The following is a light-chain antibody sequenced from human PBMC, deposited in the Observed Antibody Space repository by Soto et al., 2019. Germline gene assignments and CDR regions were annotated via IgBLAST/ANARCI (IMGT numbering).Light chain of an antibody. V-gene: IGKV3-15*01. J-gene: IGKJ1*01. CDR3: HEYDNLWT. Sequence: EIVLTQSPATLSLSPGERATLSCRASQSVSNFLAWYQQKPGQAPRLLIHGATTRATGIPARFSGSGSGTEFTLTISSLQSEDFAVYFCHEYDNLWTFGQGTKV. CDR2: GAT. CDR1: QSVSNF.